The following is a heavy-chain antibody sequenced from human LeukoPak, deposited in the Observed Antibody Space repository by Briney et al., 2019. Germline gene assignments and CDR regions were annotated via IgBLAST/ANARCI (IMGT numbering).Heavy chain of an antibody. CDR1: GFTFGNYA. J-gene: IGHJ5*02. CDR3: AKASVAIPQYCNS. CDR2: ISGTGSST. Sequence: GSLRLSCEGSGFTFGNYAMDWVRQAPGKGVEWVSTISGTGSSTYYADSAKGRFTISRDNSKDTLFLQLNSLTAADTAMYFCAKASVAIPQYCNSWGQGTLVTVSS. V-gene: IGHV3-23*01. D-gene: IGHD2-2*02.